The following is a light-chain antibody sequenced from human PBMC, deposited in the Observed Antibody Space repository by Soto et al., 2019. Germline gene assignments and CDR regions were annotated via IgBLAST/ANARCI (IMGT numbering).Light chain of an antibody. CDR1: QGISTS. CDR3: QQYESYPYT. J-gene: IGKJ2*01. CDR2: GAS. Sequence: DIQMTQSPSSLSASVGDRVTITCRASQGISTSLAWFQQKPGKAPVSVIYGASNLQSGVPSKFSGSGSGTHFTLTISSLQPEDFATYFCQQYESYPYTFGQGTKLEIK. V-gene: IGKV1-16*02.